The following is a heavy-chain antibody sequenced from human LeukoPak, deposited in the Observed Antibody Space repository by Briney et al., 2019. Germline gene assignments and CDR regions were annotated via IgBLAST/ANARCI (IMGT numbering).Heavy chain of an antibody. CDR1: GYTFIGYY. CDR3: ARLGAYTSGPYY. J-gene: IGHJ4*02. D-gene: IGHD1-1*01. V-gene: IGHV1-2*02. Sequence: ASVKVSCKTSGYTFIGYYMHWARQAPGQGLEWMGWINPNSGGTNYAQKFQGRVTMTRDTSISTAYMELSRLRSDDTAVYYCARLGAYTSGPYYWGQGTLVTVSS. CDR2: INPNSGGT.